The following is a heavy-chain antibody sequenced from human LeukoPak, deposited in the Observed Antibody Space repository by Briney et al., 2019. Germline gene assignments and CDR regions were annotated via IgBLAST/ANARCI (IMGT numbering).Heavy chain of an antibody. CDR1: GGSISSSSYY. J-gene: IGHJ6*03. CDR3: ARHGFSGSYPFYSYYYYMDV. CDR2: IYYSGST. D-gene: IGHD1-26*01. Sequence: PSETLSLTCTVSGGSISSSSYYWGWIRQPPGKGLEWIGSIYYSGSTYYNPSLKSRVTISVDTSKNQFSLKLSSVTAADTAVYYCARHGFSGSYPFYSYYYYMDVWGKGTTVTVSS. V-gene: IGHV4-39*01.